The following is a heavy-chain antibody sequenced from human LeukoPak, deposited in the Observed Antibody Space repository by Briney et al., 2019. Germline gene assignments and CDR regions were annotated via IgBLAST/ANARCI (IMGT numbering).Heavy chain of an antibody. CDR3: ARVLGDYGSGSYYNVLGY. CDR2: ISGSGGTI. Sequence: GGSLRLSCAASGFTFSSYEMNWVRQAPGNGLEWVSYISGSGGTIYYADSVKGRFTISRDNAKNSLYLQMNSLRAEDTAVYYCARVLGDYGSGSYYNVLGYWGQGTLVTVSS. CDR1: GFTFSSYE. J-gene: IGHJ4*02. V-gene: IGHV3-48*03. D-gene: IGHD3-10*01.